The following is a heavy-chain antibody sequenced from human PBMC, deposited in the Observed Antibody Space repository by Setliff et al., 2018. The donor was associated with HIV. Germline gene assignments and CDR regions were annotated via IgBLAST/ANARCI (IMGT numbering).Heavy chain of an antibody. CDR2: INVNSGGA. CDR1: GYTFTGYY. CDR3: APTRSYPPIEYFQH. Sequence: ASVKDSCKASGYTFTGYYMHWVRQAPGQGLEWMGWINVNSGGANYAQKFQGRVTMTRDTSISTACMDLSRLRSDDTAVYYCAPTRSYPPIEYFQHRGQGTLVTVSP. V-gene: IGHV1-2*02. J-gene: IGHJ1*01.